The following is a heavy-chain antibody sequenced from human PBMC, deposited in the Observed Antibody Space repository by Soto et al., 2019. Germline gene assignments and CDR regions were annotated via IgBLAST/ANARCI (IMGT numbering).Heavy chain of an antibody. CDR2: ISGCGGST. Sequence: GGSLRLSCAASGFTFSSYAMNWVRQARGKGLEWVSTISGCGGSTYFPDSVKGRFTISRDNSKNTLYLQMNSLRDEDTAVYFCAKVNTIFGMEYYYYGMDVWGQGTTVTVSS. CDR1: GFTFSSYA. J-gene: IGHJ6*02. CDR3: AKVNTIFGMEYYYYGMDV. D-gene: IGHD3-3*01. V-gene: IGHV3-23*01.